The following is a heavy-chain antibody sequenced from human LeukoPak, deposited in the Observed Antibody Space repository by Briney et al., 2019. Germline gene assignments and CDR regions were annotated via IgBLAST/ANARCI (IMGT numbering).Heavy chain of an antibody. CDR2: IYSGGST. Sequence: PGGSLRLSCAASGFTFSRNYMSSVRQAPGKGLEWVSVIYSGGSTYYADSVKGRFTISRDNSKNTLYLQMNSLRAEDTAVYYCARDTPHRYDSSGYIIWGQGTLVTVSS. V-gene: IGHV3-53*01. CDR3: ARDTPHRYDSSGYII. CDR1: GFTFSRNY. J-gene: IGHJ4*02. D-gene: IGHD3-22*01.